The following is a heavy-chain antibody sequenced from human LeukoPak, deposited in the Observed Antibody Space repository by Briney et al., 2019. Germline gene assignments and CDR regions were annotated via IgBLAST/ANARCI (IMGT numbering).Heavy chain of an antibody. CDR2: INTNTGNP. D-gene: IGHD3-9*01. CDR1: GYTFTSYA. V-gene: IGHV7-4-1*02. Sequence: ASVKVSCKASGYTFTSYAMNWVRQAPGQGLEWMGWINTNTGNPTYAQGFTGRFVFSLDTSVSTAYLQISSLKAEDTAVYYCARGPKYYDILTGYLHTNWFDPWGQGTLVTVSS. J-gene: IGHJ5*02. CDR3: ARGPKYYDILTGYLHTNWFDP.